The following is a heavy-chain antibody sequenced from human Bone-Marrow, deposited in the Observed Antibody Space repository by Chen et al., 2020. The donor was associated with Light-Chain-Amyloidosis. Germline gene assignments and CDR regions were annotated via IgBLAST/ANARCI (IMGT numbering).Heavy chain of an antibody. D-gene: IGHD2-2*01. CDR3: AKDRCTSISCSDFDY. CDR1: GFTFSNYA. Sequence: VQLVESGGGLVQPGGSLRLSCVGAGFTFSNYALTWVRQAPGKGLEWVSVARGGDGPTYYADSVRGRFTIYRDNSKNTLYLQMNSLGAEDTAVYYCAKDRCTSISCSDFDYWGQGTLVTVSS. J-gene: IGHJ4*02. V-gene: IGHV3-23*04. CDR2: ARGGDGPT.